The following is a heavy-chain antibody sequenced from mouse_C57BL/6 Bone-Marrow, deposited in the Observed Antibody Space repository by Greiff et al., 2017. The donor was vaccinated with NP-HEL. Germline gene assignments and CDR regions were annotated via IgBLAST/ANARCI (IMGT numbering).Heavy chain of an antibody. CDR2: IHPSDSDT. D-gene: IGHD1-1*01. V-gene: IGHV1-74*01. CDR1: GSTFTSYW. CDR3: AIGIYYYGSSYF. Sequence: QVQLQQPGAELVTPGASVKVSCKASGSTFTSYWMHWVKQRPGQGLEWIGRIHPSDSDTNYKQKFTGKATLTVDKSSSTAYMQLSSLTSEDSAVYYCAIGIYYYGSSYFWGQGTALTVAS. J-gene: IGHJ2*01.